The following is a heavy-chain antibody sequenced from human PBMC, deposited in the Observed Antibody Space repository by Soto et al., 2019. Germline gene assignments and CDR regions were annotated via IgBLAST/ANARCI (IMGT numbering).Heavy chain of an antibody. J-gene: IGHJ4*02. Sequence: SETLSLTCTVSGGSVSSGSYYWSWIRQPPGKGLEWIGYIYYSGSTNYNPSLKSRVTISVDTSKNQFSLKLSSVTAADTAVYYCAGLLSGYDRVSFGRRSLHIDYWGQGTLVTVSS. D-gene: IGHD3-22*01. CDR1: GGSVSSGSYY. CDR3: AGLLSGYDRVSFGRRSLHIDY. V-gene: IGHV4-61*01. CDR2: IYYSGST.